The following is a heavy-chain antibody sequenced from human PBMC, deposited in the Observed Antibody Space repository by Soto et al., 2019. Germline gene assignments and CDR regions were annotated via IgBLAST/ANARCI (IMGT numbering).Heavy chain of an antibody. CDR1: GGSISSGGYS. J-gene: IGHJ5*02. CDR3: ARCGFNWFDP. V-gene: IGHV4-30-2*01. Sequence: PSETLSLTCAVSGGSISSGGYSWSWIRQPPGKGLEWIGYIYHSGSTYYNSSLKSRVTISVDRSKNQFSLKLSSVTAADTAVYYCARCGFNWFDPWGQGTLVTVSS. D-gene: IGHD2-21*01. CDR2: IYHSGST.